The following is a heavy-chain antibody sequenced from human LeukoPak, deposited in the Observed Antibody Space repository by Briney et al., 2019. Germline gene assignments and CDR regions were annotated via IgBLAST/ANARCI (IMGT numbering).Heavy chain of an antibody. J-gene: IGHJ4*02. V-gene: IGHV3-48*03. D-gene: IGHD1-26*01. CDR3: AGDPHSGSRFDN. CDR1: GFSFSSYE. CDR2: ISKDGNTM. Sequence: PGGPLRLSCAASGFSFSSYEMNWVRQAPGEGPEWLSYISKDGNTMWYADSVKGRFTVSRDNAKNSLYLQMNSLWAEDTAVYYCAGDPHSGSRFDNWGQGILVTVSS.